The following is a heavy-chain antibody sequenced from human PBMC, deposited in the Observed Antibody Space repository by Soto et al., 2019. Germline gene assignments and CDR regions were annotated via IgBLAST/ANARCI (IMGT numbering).Heavy chain of an antibody. CDR3: AKDKGPYYDFWSGQRWFDP. CDR1: GFMFSTHG. J-gene: IGHJ5*02. Sequence: QVQLVESGGCVVHPGTFLRLSCAASGFMFSTHGMHWVRQAPGKGPEWVAVISHDGSKKYYVESVEGRFSISRDNSKSIVHLQMNNVRTEDTAVYYCAKDKGPYYDFWSGQRWFDPWGQGTLVTVSS. D-gene: IGHD3-3*01. CDR2: ISHDGSKK. V-gene: IGHV3-30*18.